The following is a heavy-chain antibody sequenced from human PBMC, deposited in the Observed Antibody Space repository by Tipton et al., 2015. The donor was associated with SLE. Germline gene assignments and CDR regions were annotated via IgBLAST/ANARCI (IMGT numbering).Heavy chain of an antibody. D-gene: IGHD2-8*02. V-gene: IGHV4-39*07. Sequence: TLSLTCTVSGDSIGSSGYYWGWIRQPPGKGLEWIGSIFYTGTTNYSPSLKSRVTISLDTSKNQFSLKLNSVTAADTAVYYCARRGSLGFCSGGICFDWYFDLWGRGTLVTVSS. CDR1: GDSIGSSGYY. CDR3: ARRGSLGFCSGGICFDWYFDL. CDR2: IFYTGTT. J-gene: IGHJ2*01.